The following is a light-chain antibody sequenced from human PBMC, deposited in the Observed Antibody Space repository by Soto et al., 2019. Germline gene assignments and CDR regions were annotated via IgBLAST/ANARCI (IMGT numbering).Light chain of an antibody. Sequence: QSALTQPASVSGSPGQSITISCTGTSSDIGSYDLVSWYQQHPGTAPKLIIYEVTKRPSGVSTRFSGSKSGNTASLTISGLQAVDEADYYCCSFEDVTYVFGTGTKVTVL. J-gene: IGLJ1*01. CDR3: CSFEDVTYV. CDR1: SSDIGSYDL. V-gene: IGLV2-23*02. CDR2: EVT.